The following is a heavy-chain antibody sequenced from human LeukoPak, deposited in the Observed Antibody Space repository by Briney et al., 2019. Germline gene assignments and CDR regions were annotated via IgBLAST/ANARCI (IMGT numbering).Heavy chain of an antibody. D-gene: IGHD3-22*01. V-gene: IGHV4-39*01. CDR3: ARPPYSYYTSGYYYDY. CDR2: IYYSGST. J-gene: IGHJ4*02. Sequence: SETLSLTCTVSGGSIISSSYYWAWIRQPPGKRLEWIGTIYYSGSTYSNPSLKSRVTISEDTSKNQFSLKLTSVTAADTAVYYCARPPYSYYTSGYYYDYWGQGTLVTVSS. CDR1: GGSIISSSYY.